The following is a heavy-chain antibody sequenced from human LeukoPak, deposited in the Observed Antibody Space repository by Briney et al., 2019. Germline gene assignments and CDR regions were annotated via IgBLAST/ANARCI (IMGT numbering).Heavy chain of an antibody. CDR1: GFTFSNYE. CDR3: ARDGSGYDS. CDR2: ISGSGSTI. D-gene: IGHD5-12*01. J-gene: IGHJ5*02. V-gene: IGHV3-48*03. Sequence: PGGSLRLSCAASGFTFSNYEMNWVRQAPGKGLEWVSYISGSGSTIYYADSVKGRFTISRDNAKNSLYLQMNSLRAEDTAVYYCARDGSGYDSWGQGTLVTVSS.